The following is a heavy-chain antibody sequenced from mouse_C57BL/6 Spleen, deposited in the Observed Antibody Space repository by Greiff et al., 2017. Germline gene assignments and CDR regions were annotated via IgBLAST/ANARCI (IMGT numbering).Heavy chain of an antibody. Sequence: VQRVESGAELVKPGASVKISCKASGYAFSSYWLNWVKQRPGKGLEGIGQIYPGDGDTNYNGKFKGKATLTADKSSSTAYMQLSNLTSEDSAVYFCAREYYYAMDYWGEGTSVYVS. CDR1: GYAFSSYW. CDR3: AREYYYAMDY. CDR2: IYPGDGDT. J-gene: IGHJ4*01. V-gene: IGHV1-80*01.